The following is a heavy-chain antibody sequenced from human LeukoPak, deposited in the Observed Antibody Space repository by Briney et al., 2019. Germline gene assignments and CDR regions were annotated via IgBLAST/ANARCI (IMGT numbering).Heavy chain of an antibody. V-gene: IGHV6-1*01. J-gene: IGHJ6*02. Sequence: SQTLSLTCAISGDSVSSNSAAWNWIRQSPPRGLEWLGRTYYRSKWYNDYAVSVKSRITINPDTSKNQFSLQLNSVTPEDTAVYYCARARPYCSGGSCYGGGDYYYGMDVWGQGTTVTVSS. CDR1: GDSVSSNSAA. D-gene: IGHD2-15*01. CDR3: ARARPYCSGGSCYGGGDYYYGMDV. CDR2: TYYRSKWYN.